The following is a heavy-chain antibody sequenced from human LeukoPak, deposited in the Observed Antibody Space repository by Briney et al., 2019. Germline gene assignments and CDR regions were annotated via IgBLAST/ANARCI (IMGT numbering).Heavy chain of an antibody. J-gene: IGHJ6*03. CDR2: IYYTGST. D-gene: IGHD2-2*01. CDR3: ARFSAHQLRSGYYYYMDV. CDR1: GGSIRSYY. V-gene: IGHV4-59*01. Sequence: PSETLSLTCTVSGGSIRSYYWSWVRQPPGKGLEYIGHIYYTGSTDYNPSLKSRVTISLDTSKNQFSLKLSSVTAADTAVYSCARFSAHQLRSGYYYYMDVWGKGTTVTVSS.